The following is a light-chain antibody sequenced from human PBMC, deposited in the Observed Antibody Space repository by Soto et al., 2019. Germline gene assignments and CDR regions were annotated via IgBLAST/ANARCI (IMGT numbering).Light chain of an antibody. V-gene: IGKV1-5*03. Sequence: DIQMTQSPSTLSASLGDRVTSTCRASQSISSWLAWYQQKPGQVPKLLIYEALSLETGVPSRFSGSGSGKDFTLTIYSLEPEDFAVYYCQQYGSSPWTLGQGTKVDIK. CDR2: EAL. CDR1: QSISSW. J-gene: IGKJ1*01. CDR3: QQYGSSPWT.